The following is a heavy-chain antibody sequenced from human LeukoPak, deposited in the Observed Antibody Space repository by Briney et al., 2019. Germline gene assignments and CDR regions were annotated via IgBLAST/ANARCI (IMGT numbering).Heavy chain of an antibody. D-gene: IGHD6-6*01. CDR2: ISPNSGGT. J-gene: IGHJ5*02. CDR1: GYTLTDYY. V-gene: IGHV1-2*02. CDR3: ARSNMATRRGDNWFDP. Sequence: ASVKVSCKASGYTLTDYYMHWVRQAPGQGLEWMGWISPNSGGTNYAQNFQSRVTMTRDTSVSTAYMELSSLRSDDTAVYYCARSNMATRRGDNWFDPWGQGTLVTVSS.